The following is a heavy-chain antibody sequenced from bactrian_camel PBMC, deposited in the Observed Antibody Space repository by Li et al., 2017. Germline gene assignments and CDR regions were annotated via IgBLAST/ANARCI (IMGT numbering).Heavy chain of an antibody. CDR2: IDADGAT. Sequence: HVQLVESGGGSVQNGGSLRLSCTIYGEPNGRYCLAWFRQFPGKERERVAAIDADGATSYVDSVKGRFTISRDNAKNTMHLQMNSLKSEDTALYYCATGYGSSSLSTPRGQGTQVTVS. CDR3: ATGYGSSSLSTP. D-gene: IGHD6*01. V-gene: IGHV3S1*01. J-gene: IGHJ4*01. CDR1: GEPNGRYC.